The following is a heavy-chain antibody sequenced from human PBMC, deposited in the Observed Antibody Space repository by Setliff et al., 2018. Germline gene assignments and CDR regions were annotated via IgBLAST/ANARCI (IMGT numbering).Heavy chain of an antibody. J-gene: IGHJ4*02. D-gene: IGHD3-10*01. V-gene: IGHV4-34*01. CDR3: ARGGYYGSGSYKH. CDR1: GGSFSGYY. Sequence: SETLSLTCAVYGGSFSGYYWSWIRQPPGKGLEWIGEINHSGSTNYNPSLKSRVTISVDTSKNQFSLKLSSVTAADTAVYYCARGGYYGSGSYKHWGQGTLVTVS. CDR2: INHSGST.